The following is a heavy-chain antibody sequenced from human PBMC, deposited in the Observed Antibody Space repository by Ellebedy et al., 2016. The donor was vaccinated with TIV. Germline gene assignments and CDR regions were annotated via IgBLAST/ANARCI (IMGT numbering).Heavy chain of an antibody. CDR2: IYYSGRT. D-gene: IGHD2-2*01. J-gene: IGHJ5*02. CDR1: GDSISSYY. V-gene: IGHV4-59*01. Sequence: MPSETLSLTCTVSGDSISSYYWSWIRQPPGKGLEWIGYIYYSGRTNYNPSLKSRVTISVDTSKNQLSLKLSSVTAADPAVYYCARVGCSSSNCYPGAFDPWGQGALVTVSS. CDR3: ARVGCSSSNCYPGAFDP.